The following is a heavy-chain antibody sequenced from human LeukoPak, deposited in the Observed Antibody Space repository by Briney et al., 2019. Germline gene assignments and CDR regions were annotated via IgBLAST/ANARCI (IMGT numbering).Heavy chain of an antibody. Sequence: SETLSLTCAVYGGSFSGYYWSWIRQPPGKGLEWSGEINHSGSTNYNPSLKSRVTISVDTSKNQFSLKLSSVTAADTAVYYCARVWRFGDYGGNWFDPWGQGTLVTVSS. J-gene: IGHJ5*02. CDR3: ARVWRFGDYGGNWFDP. CDR2: INHSGST. V-gene: IGHV4-34*01. D-gene: IGHD4-17*01. CDR1: GGSFSGYY.